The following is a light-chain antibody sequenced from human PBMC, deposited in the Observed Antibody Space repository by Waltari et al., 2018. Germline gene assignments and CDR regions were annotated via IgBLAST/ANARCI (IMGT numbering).Light chain of an antibody. CDR1: TSNIGTGFG. CDR2: LNT. CDR3: QTYDNRLKVRV. J-gene: IGLJ3*02. V-gene: IGLV1-40*01. Sequence: QSLLTQPPSMSGAPGQTVTISCTGVTSNIGTGFGVHWYQQLPGTAPKLLIYLNTNRPSGVPDRFSGSQSGTSASLAITGLQAEDEADYYCQTYDNRLKVRVFGGGTKLTVL.